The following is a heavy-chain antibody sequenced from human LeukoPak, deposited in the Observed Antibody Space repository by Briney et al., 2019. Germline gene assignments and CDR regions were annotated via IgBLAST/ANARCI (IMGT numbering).Heavy chain of an antibody. CDR3: VREMVF. Sequence: NAGGSLRLSCAASGFTFSSYGMNWVRQAPGKGLEWVSFISSSSIYIYYADSVKGRFTISRDNDKKSLYLQMNSLRAEDTAVYYYVREMVFWGQGTLVTVSS. CDR1: GFTFSSYG. J-gene: IGHJ4*02. CDR2: ISSSSIYI. V-gene: IGHV3-21*01. D-gene: IGHD2-8*01.